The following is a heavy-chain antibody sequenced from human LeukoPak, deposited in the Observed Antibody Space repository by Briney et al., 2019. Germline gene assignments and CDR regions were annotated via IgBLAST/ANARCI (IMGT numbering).Heavy chain of an antibody. CDR3: ARGPAYYYDSSGPLGWFDP. D-gene: IGHD3-22*01. CDR2: IYYSGST. J-gene: IGHJ5*02. CDR1: GGSISSYH. V-gene: IGHV4-59*01. Sequence: SETLSLTCTVSGGSISSYHWSWIRQPPGKGLEWIGYIYYSGSTNYNPSLKSRVTISVDTSKNQFSLKLSSVTAADTAVYYCARGPAYYYDSSGPLGWFDPWGQGTLVTVSS.